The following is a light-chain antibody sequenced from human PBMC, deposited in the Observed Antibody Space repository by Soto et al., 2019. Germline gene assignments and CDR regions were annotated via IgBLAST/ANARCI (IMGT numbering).Light chain of an antibody. Sequence: DIQMTQSPSTLSASVGDRVTITCRASQGISGRLAWYQQKPGKAPNLLIYDVSNLESGVPSRFSGTGSGKEFSLTINSLQPDDFATYYCQQYNSYSTFGPGTKVDIK. CDR2: DVS. CDR3: QQYNSYST. CDR1: QGISGR. J-gene: IGKJ1*01. V-gene: IGKV1-5*01.